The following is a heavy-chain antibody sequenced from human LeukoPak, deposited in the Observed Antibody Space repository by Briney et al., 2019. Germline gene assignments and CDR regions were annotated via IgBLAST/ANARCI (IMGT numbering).Heavy chain of an antibody. J-gene: IGHJ4*02. CDR2: IWYDGSNK. D-gene: IGHD2-15*01. Sequence: PGGSLRLSGAASGFTFSSYGMHWVRQAPGKGLEWVAVIWYDGSNKYYADSVKGRFTISRDNSKNTLYLQMNSLRAEDTAVYYCARDSHCSGDSCYYYFDYWGQGTLVTVSS. V-gene: IGHV3-33*01. CDR3: ARDSHCSGDSCYYYFDY. CDR1: GFTFSSYG.